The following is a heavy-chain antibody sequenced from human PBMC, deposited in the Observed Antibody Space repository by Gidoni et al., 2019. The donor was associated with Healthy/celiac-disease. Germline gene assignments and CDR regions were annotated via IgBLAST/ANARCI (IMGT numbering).Heavy chain of an antibody. V-gene: IGHV4-34*01. CDR1: GGSFSGYY. Sequence: QVQLQQWGAGLLKPSETLSLTCAVYGGSFSGYYWSWIRQPPGKGLEWIGEINHSGSTNYNPSLKSRVTISVDTSKNQFSLKLSSVTAADTAVYYCARGPRHHKEKILWWRPAHPAFDIWGQGTMVTVSS. D-gene: IGHD2-21*02. CDR3: ARGPRHHKEKILWWRPAHPAFDI. J-gene: IGHJ3*02. CDR2: INHSGST.